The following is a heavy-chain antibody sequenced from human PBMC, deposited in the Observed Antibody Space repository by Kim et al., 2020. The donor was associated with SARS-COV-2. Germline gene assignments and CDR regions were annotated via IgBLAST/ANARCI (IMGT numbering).Heavy chain of an antibody. CDR3: ARHNYDILTGWNPYYFDY. D-gene: IGHD3-9*01. V-gene: IGHV4-59*08. Sequence: SETLSLTCTVSGGSISSYYWSWIRQPPGKGLEWIGYIYYSGSTNYNPSLKSRVTISVDTSKKQFSLKLSSVTAADTAVYYCARHNYDILTGWNPYYFDYWGQGTLVTVSS. J-gene: IGHJ4*02. CDR2: IYYSGST. CDR1: GGSISSYY.